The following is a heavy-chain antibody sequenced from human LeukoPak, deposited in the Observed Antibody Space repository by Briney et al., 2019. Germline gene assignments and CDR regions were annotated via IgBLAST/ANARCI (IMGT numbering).Heavy chain of an antibody. CDR2: ISGSSTTI. CDR3: ARAQYCGGDCYWSFDY. D-gene: IGHD2-21*02. J-gene: IGHJ4*02. V-gene: IGHV3-48*02. Sequence: GRSLRLSCAASGFIISNYNMNWVRQAPGRGLEWVSYISGSSTTIYYADSVKGRFTISRDNAKNSLYLQMNSLRDEDTAVYYCARAQYCGGDCYWSFDYWGQGTLVTVSS. CDR1: GFIISNYN.